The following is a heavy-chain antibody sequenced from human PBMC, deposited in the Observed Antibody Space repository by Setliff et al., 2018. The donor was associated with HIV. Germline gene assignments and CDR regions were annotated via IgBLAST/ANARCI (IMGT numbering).Heavy chain of an antibody. J-gene: IGHJ6*02. Sequence: GGSLRLSCAASGFTFRTHYMNWVRQAPGKGLEWVSSISSGSTYIHYADSVKGRFTISRDTAKNSLFLQMNNLRPDDTAVYYCAREAVGSGGMDVWGQGTTVTVSS. CDR3: AREAVGSGGMDV. D-gene: IGHD3-10*01. V-gene: IGHV3-21*01. CDR2: ISSGSTYI. CDR1: GFTFRTHY.